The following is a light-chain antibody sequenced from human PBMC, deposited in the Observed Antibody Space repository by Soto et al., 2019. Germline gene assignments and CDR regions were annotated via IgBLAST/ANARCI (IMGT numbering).Light chain of an antibody. CDR2: AAS. V-gene: IGKV1-9*01. J-gene: IGKJ3*01. Sequence: DIKLTQSPSFLSASVGDRVTITCRASQGISSYLAWYQQKPGKAPKLLIYAASTLQSGVPSRFSGSGSGTEFTLTISSLQPEDFATYYCQQLNSYPPGTFGPGTKVDIK. CDR3: QQLNSYPPGT. CDR1: QGISSY.